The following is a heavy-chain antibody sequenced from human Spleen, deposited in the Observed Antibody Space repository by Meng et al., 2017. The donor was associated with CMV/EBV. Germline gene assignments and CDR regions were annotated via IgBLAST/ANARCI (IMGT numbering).Heavy chain of an antibody. V-gene: IGHV4-34*01. CDR3: ARVGYSSSWYVDY. CDR1: GGSFSGYY. CDR2: INHSGST. D-gene: IGHD6-13*01. J-gene: IGHJ4*02. Sequence: SETLSLTCAVYGGSFSGYYWSWIRQPPGKGLEWIGEINHSGSTNYNPSLKSRVTISVDTSKNQFSLKLGSVTAADTAVYYCARVGYSSSWYVDYWGQGTLVTVSS.